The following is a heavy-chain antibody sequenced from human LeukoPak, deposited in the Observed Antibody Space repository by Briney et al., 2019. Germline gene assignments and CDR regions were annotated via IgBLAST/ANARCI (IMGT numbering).Heavy chain of an antibody. CDR1: GGSISSYY. Sequence: SETLSLTCPVSGGSISSYYWSWIRQPPGKGLEWIGYIYYSGSTNYNPSLKSRVTISVDTSKNQFSLKLSSVTAADTAVYYCARPKGDAFDIWGQGTMVTVSS. J-gene: IGHJ3*02. V-gene: IGHV4-59*08. CDR3: ARPKGDAFDI. CDR2: IYYSGST.